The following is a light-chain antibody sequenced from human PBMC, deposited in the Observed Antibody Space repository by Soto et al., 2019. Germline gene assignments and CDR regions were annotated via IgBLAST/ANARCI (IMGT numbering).Light chain of an antibody. V-gene: IGLV2-18*01. J-gene: IGLJ1*01. CDR1: STDFVSYNR. CDR3: SLYTSENAYV. Sequence: QSVLTQPPSVSGSPGQSVTISCTGTSTDFVSYNRVSWYQQPPGTAPKLMIYEVSKRPSGVPDRFSGSKSGNTASLTISGLQAAEAADYYCSLYTSENAYVFGTGTKVTVL. CDR2: EVS.